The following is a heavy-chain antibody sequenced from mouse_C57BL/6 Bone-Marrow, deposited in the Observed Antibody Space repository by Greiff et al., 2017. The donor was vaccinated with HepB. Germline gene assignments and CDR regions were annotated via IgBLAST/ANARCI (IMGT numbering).Heavy chain of an antibody. CDR3: ARSLLCADAMDY. D-gene: IGHD2-10*01. CDR2: IYPRSGNT. V-gene: IGHV1-81*01. J-gene: IGHJ4*01. Sequence: QVQLQQSGAELARPGASVKLSCKASGYTFTSYGISWVKQSTGQGLEWIGEIYPRSGNTYYNEKFKGKATLTADKSSSTAYMELRSLTSEDSAVYFCARSLLCADAMDYWGQGTSVTVSS. CDR1: GYTFTSYG.